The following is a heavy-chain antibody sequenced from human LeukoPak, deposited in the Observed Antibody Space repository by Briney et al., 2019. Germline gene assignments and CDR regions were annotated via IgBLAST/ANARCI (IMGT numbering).Heavy chain of an antibody. V-gene: IGHV3-7*05. CDR1: GLAQSSYW. D-gene: IGHD3-10*01. CDR3: ARIVGWFGNDY. Sequence: PGGPLSLFCAASGLAQSSYWMSWVRQAPGKGVEGVANIRPEGREKDYVHSVKGPFTISRDNAKNALYLQMNSQSAEDTALYYCARIVGWFGNDYWGQGTLVTVSS. CDR2: IRPEGREK. J-gene: IGHJ4*02.